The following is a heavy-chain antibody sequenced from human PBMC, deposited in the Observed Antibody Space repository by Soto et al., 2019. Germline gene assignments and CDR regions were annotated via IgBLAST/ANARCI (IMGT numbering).Heavy chain of an antibody. CDR3: ARTGTYAYAYGH. D-gene: IGHD3-16*01. Sequence: QVQLQESGPGLVKPSGTLSLTCAVSGGSIGSISSTNWWTWVRQPPGKGLEWIGEIYHSGSTNYNPSLKSRVTLSVEKSRNQVSLRLTSVTAADTAVYYCARTGTYAYAYGHWGQGTLVTVSS. CDR1: GGSIGSISSTNW. V-gene: IGHV4-4*02. J-gene: IGHJ4*02. CDR2: IYHSGST.